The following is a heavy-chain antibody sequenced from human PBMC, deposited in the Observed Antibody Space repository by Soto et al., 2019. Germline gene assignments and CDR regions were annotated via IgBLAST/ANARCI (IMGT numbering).Heavy chain of an antibody. V-gene: IGHV1-2*04. Sequence: GASVKVSCKASGYTFTDYYMHWVRQAPGQGLEWMGWINPNSGGTNYAQKFQGWVTMTRDTSISTAYMELSRLRSDDTAVYYCARGYWVRGAMGNYYYYGMDVWGQGTTVTVSS. CDR3: ARGYWVRGAMGNYYYYGMDV. D-gene: IGHD3-10*01. CDR1: GYTFTDYY. J-gene: IGHJ6*02. CDR2: INPNSGGT.